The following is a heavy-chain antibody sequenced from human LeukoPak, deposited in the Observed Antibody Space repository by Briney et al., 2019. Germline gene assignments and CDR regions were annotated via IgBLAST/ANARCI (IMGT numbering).Heavy chain of an antibody. J-gene: IGHJ4*02. CDR2: INSDGSST. Sequence: GGSLRLSCAAPGFTFSSYWMHWVRQAPGKGLVWVSRINSDGSSTSYADSVKGRFTISRDNAKNTLYLQMNSLRAEDTAVYYCARDHDFWSGYYTYYFDYWGQGTLVTVSS. CDR3: ARDHDFWSGYYTYYFDY. V-gene: IGHV3-74*01. CDR1: GFTFSSYW. D-gene: IGHD3-3*01.